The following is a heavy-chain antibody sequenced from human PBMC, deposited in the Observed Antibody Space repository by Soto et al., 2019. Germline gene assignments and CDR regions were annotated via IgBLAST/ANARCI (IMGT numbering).Heavy chain of an antibody. D-gene: IGHD3-22*01. CDR3: ARHGPYYDSSGYYYGNYYGMDV. J-gene: IGHJ6*02. CDR1: GYSFTSYW. V-gene: IGHV5-51*01. Sequence: PGESLKISCKGSGYSFTSYWIGWVRQMPGKGLEWMGIIYPGDSDTRYSPSFQGQVTISADKSISTAYLQWSSLKASDTAMYYWARHGPYYDSSGYYYGNYYGMDVWGQGTTVTVSS. CDR2: IYPGDSDT.